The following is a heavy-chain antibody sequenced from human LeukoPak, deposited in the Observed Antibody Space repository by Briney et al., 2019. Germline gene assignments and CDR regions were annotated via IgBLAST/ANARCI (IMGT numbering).Heavy chain of an antibody. CDR3: ARVSESYHDY. Sequence: GGSLRLSCAASGFTFSSCEMNWVRQTPGKGLEWVSYIDSSGTTMYYADSVKGRFTSSRDNAKNSLYLQMNSLRADDTAVYYCARVSESYHDYWGQGTLVTVSS. V-gene: IGHV3-48*03. CDR1: GFTFSSCE. CDR2: IDSSGTTM. D-gene: IGHD1-26*01. J-gene: IGHJ4*02.